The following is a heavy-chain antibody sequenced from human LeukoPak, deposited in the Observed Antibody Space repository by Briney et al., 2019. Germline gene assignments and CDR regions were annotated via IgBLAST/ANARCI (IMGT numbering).Heavy chain of an antibody. D-gene: IGHD3-10*01. V-gene: IGHV4-4*03. Sequence: PPETLSLTCAVSGGSISSSNWWSWVRQPPGKGLEWVGEIYHSGSTNYNPSLNSRVTISVDKSKNQFSLKLSSVTAADTAVYYCARLITMVRGLEDWFDPWGQGSLVTVSS. J-gene: IGHJ5*02. CDR2: IYHSGST. CDR3: ARLITMVRGLEDWFDP. CDR1: GGSISSSNW.